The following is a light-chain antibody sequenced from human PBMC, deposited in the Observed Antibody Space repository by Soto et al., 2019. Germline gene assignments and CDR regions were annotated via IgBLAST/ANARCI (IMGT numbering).Light chain of an antibody. CDR2: EVN. CDR1: SSDVGGYNY. J-gene: IGLJ1*01. Sequence: QSVLAQPPSASGSPGQSVTISCTGTSSDVGGYNYVSWYQQHPGKVPKVLISEVNKRPSGVPDRFSGSKSGNTASLTVSGLQADDEADYYCSSLAGTFFVFGTGSKDTVL. V-gene: IGLV2-8*01. CDR3: SSLAGTFFV.